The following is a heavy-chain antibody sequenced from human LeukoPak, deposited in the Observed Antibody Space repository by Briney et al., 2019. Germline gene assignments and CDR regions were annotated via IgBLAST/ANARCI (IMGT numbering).Heavy chain of an antibody. J-gene: IGHJ6*02. Sequence: HPGGSLRLSSAASGFTFSSYAMSWVRQAPGKGLEWVSAIRGGDGSSYYTDSVKGRFTISRDNSKNTLYLQMNSLRAEDTAVYYCAKADGDFDWLLLSTYYYYYGMDVWGQGTTVTVSS. CDR3: AKADGDFDWLLLSTYYYYYGMDV. V-gene: IGHV3-23*01. CDR1: GFTFSSYA. CDR2: IRGGDGSS. D-gene: IGHD3-9*01.